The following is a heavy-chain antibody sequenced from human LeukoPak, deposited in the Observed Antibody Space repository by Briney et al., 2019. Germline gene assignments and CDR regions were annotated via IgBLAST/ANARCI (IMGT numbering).Heavy chain of an antibody. CDR3: ARGPSNPYYYDSSGYYGRLDY. J-gene: IGHJ4*02. D-gene: IGHD3-22*01. Sequence: ASVKVSCKASGYTLTSYYMHWVRQAPGQGLEWMGIINPSGGSTSYAQKFQGRVTMTRDTSTSTVYMELSSLRSEDTAVYYCARGPSNPYYYDSSGYYGRLDYWGQGTLVTVSS. CDR1: GYTLTSYY. CDR2: INPSGGST. V-gene: IGHV1-46*01.